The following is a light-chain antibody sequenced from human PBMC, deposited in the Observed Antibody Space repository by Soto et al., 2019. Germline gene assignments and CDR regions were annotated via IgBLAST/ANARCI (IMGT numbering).Light chain of an antibody. CDR3: QQYNYWPHR. CDR2: GAS. V-gene: IGKV3-15*01. J-gene: IGKJ1*01. Sequence: SLSAGAVSFTPFDIAPLSFRASQSVSSNLAWYQQKPGQAPRLLIYGASTRATGIPARFSGSGSGTESTLTISSLQSEDFAVYYCQQYNYWPHRFCQLTKVDIK. CDR1: QSVSSN.